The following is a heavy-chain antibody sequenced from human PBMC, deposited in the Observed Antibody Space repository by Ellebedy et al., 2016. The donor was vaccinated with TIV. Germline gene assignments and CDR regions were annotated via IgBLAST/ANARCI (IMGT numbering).Heavy chain of an antibody. Sequence: SETLSLTXSVSGGSVSSVSHYWTWIRQPPGKGLEWIGYIYYNGHTNYNPSLKSRLALSVDMSKNQFSLRLNSVTAADTALYHCARVSIAAAGLDYWGQGTLVSVSS. CDR1: GGSVSSVSHY. D-gene: IGHD6-13*01. V-gene: IGHV4-61*01. CDR3: ARVSIAAAGLDY. J-gene: IGHJ4*02. CDR2: IYYNGHT.